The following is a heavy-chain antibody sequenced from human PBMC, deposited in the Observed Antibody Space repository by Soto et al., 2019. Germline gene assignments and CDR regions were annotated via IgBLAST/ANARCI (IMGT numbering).Heavy chain of an antibody. Sequence: HLQLQESGAGLVKPSQTLSLTCAVSGGSISSGGYSWSWIRQPPGKGLEWIGYIYHSGSTYYNPSLKSRVTISVDRSKNQFSLKLSSLTAADTAVYYCARVPDVWGQGTTVTVSS. CDR3: ARVPDV. CDR1: GGSISSGGYS. CDR2: IYHSGST. J-gene: IGHJ6*02. V-gene: IGHV4-30-2*01.